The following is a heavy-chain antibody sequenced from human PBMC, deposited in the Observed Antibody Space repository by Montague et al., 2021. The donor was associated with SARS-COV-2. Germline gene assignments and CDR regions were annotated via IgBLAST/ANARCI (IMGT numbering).Heavy chain of an antibody. J-gene: IGHJ6*02. Sequence: SLRLSCSASGFTFTSYEMNWVRQAPGKGLEWVSYISSGSTIYYAXSAKGRRTTFSDNANTSLYLQLNSLRAEDTAVYYCARGGPYYDFWSGYYNYYYGMDVWGQGTTVTVSS. CDR3: ARGGPYYDFWSGYYNYYYGMDV. V-gene: IGHV3-48*03. CDR2: ISSGSTI. D-gene: IGHD3-3*01. CDR1: GFTFTSYE.